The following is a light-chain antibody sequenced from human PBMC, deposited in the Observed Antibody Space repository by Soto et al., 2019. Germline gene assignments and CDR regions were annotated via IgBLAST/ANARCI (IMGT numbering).Light chain of an antibody. CDR1: QTVPSR. CDR2: GAS. V-gene: IGKV3D-15*01. J-gene: IGKJ5*01. CDR3: QQYKSWPPIT. Sequence: EIVMTQSPATLSVSPGEGVTLSCRASQTVPSRIAWYQQKPGQAPSLLIYGASTRATGVPDRFSGSGSGTEFTLPISSLQSADYAVYYCQQYKSWPPITFGQGTRLEI.